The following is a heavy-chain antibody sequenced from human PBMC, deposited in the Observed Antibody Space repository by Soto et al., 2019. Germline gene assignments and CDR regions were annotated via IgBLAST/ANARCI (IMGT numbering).Heavy chain of an antibody. Sequence: SETLSLTCTVSGGSIISYYWSWIRQPPGKGLEWIGYIYYSGSTNYNPSLKSRVTISVDTSKNQFSLKLSSVTAADTAVYYCARSLVFGGTNDYWGQGTQVTVSS. V-gene: IGHV4-59*01. J-gene: IGHJ4*02. CDR3: ARSLVFGGTNDY. CDR1: GGSIISYY. CDR2: IYYSGST. D-gene: IGHD3-16*01.